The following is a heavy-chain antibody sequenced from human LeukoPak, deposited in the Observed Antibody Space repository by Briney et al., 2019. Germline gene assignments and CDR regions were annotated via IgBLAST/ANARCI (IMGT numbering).Heavy chain of an antibody. CDR2: IYYNGNT. V-gene: IGHV4-59*08. J-gene: IGHJ5*02. CDR1: GGSISSYY. CDR3: ARSARDYAWFDP. D-gene: IGHD4-17*01. Sequence: SETLSLTCAVSGGSISSYYWSWIRQPPGKGLEWIAYIYYNGNTNYNPSFKSRVTISVDTSKNQFSLKLSSVTAADTAVYYCARSARDYAWFDPWGQGTLVTVSS.